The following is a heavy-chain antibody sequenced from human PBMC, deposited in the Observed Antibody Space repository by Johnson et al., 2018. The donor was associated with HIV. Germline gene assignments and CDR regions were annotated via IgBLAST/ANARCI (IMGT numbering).Heavy chain of an antibody. CDR3: AKDVGNYWPDAFDI. D-gene: IGHD3-22*01. CDR1: GFTFSNYG. CDR2: VWYDGSNK. Sequence: QVQLVESGGGVVQPGRSLRLSCAASGFTFSNYGMHWVRQAPGKGLDWVAVVWYDGSNKYYADSMRGRLTISRDNSKNTVYLQMNSLRTEDTAVYYCAKDVGNYWPDAFDIWGQGTLVTVSS. J-gene: IGHJ3*02. V-gene: IGHV3-33*03.